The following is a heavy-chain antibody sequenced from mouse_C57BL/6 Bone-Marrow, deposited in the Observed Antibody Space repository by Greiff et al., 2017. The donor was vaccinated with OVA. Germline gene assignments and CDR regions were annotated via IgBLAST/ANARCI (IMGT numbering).Heavy chain of an antibody. Sequence: VQLQQSDAELVKPGASVKISCKVSGYTFTDHTIQWMKQRPEQGMEWIGYFYPRDGSTNYSEKFKVKATLTADKSSSRAYMQLNSLTSEDSAVYFCARNYYGPWFVYWGHGTLVTVSA. V-gene: IGHV1-78*01. CDR3: ARNYYGPWFVY. J-gene: IGHJ3*01. CDR2: FYPRDGST. D-gene: IGHD1-1*01. CDR1: GYTFTDHT.